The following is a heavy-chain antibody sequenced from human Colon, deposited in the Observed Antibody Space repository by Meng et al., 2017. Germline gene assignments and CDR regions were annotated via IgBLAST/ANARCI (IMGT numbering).Heavy chain of an antibody. D-gene: IGHD6-19*01. CDR1: GLTFSTYS. J-gene: IGHJ4*02. CDR2: ISSDGSYI. CDR3: ARDMSSGWTDYYYFDY. Sequence: GESLKISCAASGLTFSTYSMNWVRQAPGKGLEWVSSISSDGSYIYYADSVKGRFTISRDNAKNSLYLQMNSLRAEDTAVYYCARDMSSGWTDYYYFDYWGQGTLVTVSS. V-gene: IGHV3-21*01.